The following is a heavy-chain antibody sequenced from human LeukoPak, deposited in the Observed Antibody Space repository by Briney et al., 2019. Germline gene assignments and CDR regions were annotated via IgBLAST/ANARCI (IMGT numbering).Heavy chain of an antibody. J-gene: IGHJ5*02. CDR3: AKSAADRFDP. CDR1: GFSFSSYG. D-gene: IGHD2-15*01. CDR2: IGYDGSNK. Sequence: PGGSLRLSCAASGFSFSSYGMHWVRQAPGKGLEWVAFIGYDGSNKQYADSVKGRFSISRDNSKNTVYLQMNSLRAEDTAVYYCAKSAADRFDPWGQGTLVTVSS. V-gene: IGHV3-30*02.